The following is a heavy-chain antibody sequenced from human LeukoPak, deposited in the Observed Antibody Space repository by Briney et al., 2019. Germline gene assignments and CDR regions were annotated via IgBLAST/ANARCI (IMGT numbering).Heavy chain of an antibody. Sequence: PSETLSLTCTVSGGSISSHYWSWIRQPPGKGLEWIGNIYYSGSTNYNPSLKSQVTISVDTSKNQFSLKLSSVTAADTAVYYCARSYSSSSYVYWGQGILVTVSS. CDR2: IYYSGST. D-gene: IGHD6-13*01. CDR1: GGSISSHY. V-gene: IGHV4-59*11. J-gene: IGHJ4*02. CDR3: ARSYSSSSYVY.